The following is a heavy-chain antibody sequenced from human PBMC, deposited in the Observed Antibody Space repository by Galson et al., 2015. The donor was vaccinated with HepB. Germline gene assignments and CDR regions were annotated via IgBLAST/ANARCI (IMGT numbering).Heavy chain of an antibody. J-gene: IGHJ4*02. D-gene: IGHD2-15*01. CDR3: ARSVVMVAASDY. Sequence: SVKVSCKASGYTFTGYYMHWVRQAPGQGLEWMGWINPNSGGTNYAQKFQGRVTMTRDTSISTAYMELSRLRSGDTAVYYCARSVVMVAASDYWGQGTLVTVSS. V-gene: IGHV1-2*02. CDR1: GYTFTGYY. CDR2: INPNSGGT.